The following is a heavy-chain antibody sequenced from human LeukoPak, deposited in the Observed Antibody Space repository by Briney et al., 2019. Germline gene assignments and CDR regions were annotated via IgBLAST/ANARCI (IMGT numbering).Heavy chain of an antibody. Sequence: GGSLRLSCAASGFTFSSYAMSWVRQAPGKGLEWVSAISGSGDSTYYADSMKGRFTISRDNAKNSLYLQMNSLRVEDTAVYYCARSAIESDAFDIWGQGTMVTVSS. CDR1: GFTFSSYA. V-gene: IGHV3-23*01. CDR2: ISGSGDST. CDR3: ARSAIESDAFDI. D-gene: IGHD5-18*01. J-gene: IGHJ3*02.